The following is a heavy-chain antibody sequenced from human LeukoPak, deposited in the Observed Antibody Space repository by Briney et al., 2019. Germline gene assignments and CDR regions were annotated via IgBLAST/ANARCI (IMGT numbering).Heavy chain of an antibody. CDR1: GGSISSSHW. J-gene: IGHJ5*02. CDR3: ARTANDFWSGYYDP. Sequence: PSETLSLTCTISGGSISSSHWWSWVRQPPGKGLEWIGEIYHSETTIYNPSLKSRVTISLDRSKNQFSLNLHSLTAADTAVYYCARTANDFWSGYYDPWGQGTLVTVSS. CDR2: IYHSETT. D-gene: IGHD3-3*01. V-gene: IGHV4-4*02.